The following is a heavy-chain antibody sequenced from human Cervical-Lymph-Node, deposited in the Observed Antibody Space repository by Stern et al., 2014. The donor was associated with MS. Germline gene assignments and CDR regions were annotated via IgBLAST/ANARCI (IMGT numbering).Heavy chain of an antibody. CDR1: GFTLRSYA. J-gene: IGHJ4*02. Sequence: EVHLVESGGGLVQPGGSLRLSCAASGFTLRSYAMSWVRQAPGKGLEWVSAISGHSGSTYYADSVKGRFTISRDNSKNALYLQMNSLRADDTAVYYCAKEYGFSSGWYLDYWGQGTLVTVSS. D-gene: IGHD6-19*01. CDR3: AKEYGFSSGWYLDY. V-gene: IGHV3-23*04. CDR2: ISGHSGST.